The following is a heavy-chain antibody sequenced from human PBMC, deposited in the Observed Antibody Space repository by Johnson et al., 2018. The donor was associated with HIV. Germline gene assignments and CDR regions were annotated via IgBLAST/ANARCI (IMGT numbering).Heavy chain of an antibody. CDR3: SRDLVVGDHSTPLSHAFDI. Sequence: VQLVESGGGVVQPGRSLRLSCAASGFTFSSYAMHWVRQAPGKGLEWVSAIGTAGDTYYPGSVKGRFTISRDNSKNTLYLQMNSLRAEDTAVDYCSRDLVVGDHSTPLSHAFDIWGQGTMVTVSS. D-gene: IGHD1-26*01. CDR2: IGTAGDT. J-gene: IGHJ3*02. V-gene: IGHV3-23*04. CDR1: GFTFSSYA.